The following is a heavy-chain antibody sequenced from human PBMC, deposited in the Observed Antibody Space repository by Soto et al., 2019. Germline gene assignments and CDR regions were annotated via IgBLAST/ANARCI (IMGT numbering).Heavy chain of an antibody. J-gene: IGHJ5*02. CDR2: IFYTGTT. CDR1: GGSISYNSYY. D-gene: IGHD2-2*01. Sequence: PAETLSLTCSVSGGSISYNSYYWGWIRQPPGKGLEWVGGIFYTGTTYSSPSLKDRVTISVDTSKNSFSLNLTSVTAADTAVYFCARLVVVAPVANAWGQGTLVTVSS. CDR3: ARLVVVAPVANA. V-gene: IGHV4-39*02.